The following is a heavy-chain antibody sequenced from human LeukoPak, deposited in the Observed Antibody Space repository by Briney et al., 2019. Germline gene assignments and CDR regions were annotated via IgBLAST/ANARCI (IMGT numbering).Heavy chain of an antibody. CDR1: GFTFSSYA. J-gene: IGHJ5*02. V-gene: IGHV3-23*01. D-gene: IGHD3-10*01. Sequence: GGSLRLSCAASGFTFSSYAMSWVRQAPGKGLEWVSAISGSGGSTYYADSVKDRFTISRDSSKNTLYLQMNSLRAEDTAVYYCAKGELLWFGISNWFDPWGQGTLVTVSS. CDR2: ISGSGGST. CDR3: AKGELLWFGISNWFDP.